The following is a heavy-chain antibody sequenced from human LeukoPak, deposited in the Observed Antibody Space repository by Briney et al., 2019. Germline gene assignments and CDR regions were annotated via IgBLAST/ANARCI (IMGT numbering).Heavy chain of an antibody. J-gene: IGHJ3*01. Sequence: SETLSLTCTVSGGSISSYYWSWIRQPAGKGLEWIGRIYSSGSTNYNPSLKSRVTISVDTSKNQFSLNLSSVTAADTAVYYCARGGYCTGNSCYPDAFDLWGQGTMVTVSS. CDR1: GGSISSYY. V-gene: IGHV4-4*07. D-gene: IGHD2-2*01. CDR2: IYSSGST. CDR3: ARGGYCTGNSCYPDAFDL.